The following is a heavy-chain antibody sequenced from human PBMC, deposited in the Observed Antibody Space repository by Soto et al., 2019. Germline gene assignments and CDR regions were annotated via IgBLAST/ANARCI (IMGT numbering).Heavy chain of an antibody. CDR3: ASDSRVSRDY. D-gene: IGHD3-22*01. Sequence: QVQLVESGGGVVQPGRSLRLSCAASGFTFSSYGMHWVRQAPGKGLEWVAVIWYDGSNKYYADSVKGRFTISRDNSKNTLYLQMNSLRAEDRAVYYCASDSRVSRDYWGQGTLVTVSS. J-gene: IGHJ4*02. CDR2: IWYDGSNK. V-gene: IGHV3-33*01. CDR1: GFTFSSYG.